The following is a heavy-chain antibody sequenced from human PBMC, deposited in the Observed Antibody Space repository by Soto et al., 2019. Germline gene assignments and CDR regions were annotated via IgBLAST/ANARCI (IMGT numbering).Heavy chain of an antibody. CDR1: GFTFSNYA. J-gene: IGHJ6*02. CDR2: ISNSGGSP. D-gene: IGHD6-19*01. CDR3: AKDLTPAMYSSGWLDV. Sequence: PGGSLRLSCAASGFTFSNYAMTWVRQAPGKGLEWVSTISNSGGSPYYADSVKGRFTISRDNSKNTLYLQMNGLRAEDTALYYCAKDLTPAMYSSGWLDVWGQGTTVTVSS. V-gene: IGHV3-23*01.